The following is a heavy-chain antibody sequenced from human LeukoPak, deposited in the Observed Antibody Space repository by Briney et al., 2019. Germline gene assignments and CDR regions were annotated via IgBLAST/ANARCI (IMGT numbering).Heavy chain of an antibody. V-gene: IGHV1-2*02. CDR1: GYTFTGYY. J-gene: IGHJ4*02. CDR2: INPDSGGT. CDR3: VRVKPELY. D-gene: IGHD1-14*01. Sequence: ASVKVSCKASGYTFTGYYIHWVRQAPGQGLEWMGWINPDSGGTNYAQKFQGRVTMTRDTSISTAYMELSRLISDDTAVYYCVRVKPELYWGQGTLVTVSS.